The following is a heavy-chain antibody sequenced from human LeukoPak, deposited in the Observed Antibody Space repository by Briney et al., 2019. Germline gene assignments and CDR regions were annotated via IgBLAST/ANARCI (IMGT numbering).Heavy chain of an antibody. CDR1: GFTFSTFA. D-gene: IGHD2-15*01. V-gene: IGHV3-23*01. CDR2: ISGGGSST. J-gene: IGHJ4*02. Sequence: GGSLRLSCAASGFTFSTFAMTWVRQAPGKGLEWVTAISGGGSSTYYADSVKGRFTISRDNSKNTLYLQMKSLRADDTAVYHCAKARYCSGGSCYDYFDYWGQGTLVTVSS. CDR3: AKARYCSGGSCYDYFDY.